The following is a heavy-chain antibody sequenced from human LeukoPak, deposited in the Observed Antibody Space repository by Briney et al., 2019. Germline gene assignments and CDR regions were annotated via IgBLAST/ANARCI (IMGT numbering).Heavy chain of an antibody. CDR2: ISYDGSNK. CDR1: GFTFSSYG. D-gene: IGHD3-10*01. Sequence: GGSLRLSCAASGFTFSSYGMHWVRQAPGKGLEWVAVISYDGSNKYYADSVKGRFTISRDNSKNTLYLQMYSLRAEDTAVYYCARGRLSMVRAPFDYWGQGTLVTVSS. CDR3: ARGRLSMVRAPFDY. V-gene: IGHV3-30*03. J-gene: IGHJ4*02.